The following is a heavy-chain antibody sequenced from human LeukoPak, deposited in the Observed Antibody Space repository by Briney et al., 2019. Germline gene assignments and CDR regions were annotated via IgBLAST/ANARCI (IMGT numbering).Heavy chain of an antibody. CDR2: IYWSGNT. CDR1: GYSISSGYY. V-gene: IGHV4-38-2*02. D-gene: IGHD2-21*02. J-gene: IGHJ5*02. Sequence: PSETLSLTCTVSGYSISSGYYWGWIRQPPGKGLEWIGSIYWSGNTYYNPSLMSRVTISVDTSKNQFSLRLSSLTAADTAVYYCAREPDIVGGASTPLWFDPWGQGTQVTVSS. CDR3: AREPDIVGGASTPLWFDP.